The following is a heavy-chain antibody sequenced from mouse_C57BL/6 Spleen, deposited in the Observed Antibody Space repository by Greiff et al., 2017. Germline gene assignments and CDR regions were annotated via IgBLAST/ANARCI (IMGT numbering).Heavy chain of an antibody. CDR1: GYTFTSYW. CDR3: ARRIYYYGSREFYVDY. J-gene: IGHJ2*01. D-gene: IGHD1-1*01. V-gene: IGHV1-55*01. CDR2: IYPGSGST. Sequence: VQLQQPGAELVKPGASVKMSCKASGYTFTSYWITWVKQRPGQGLEWIGDIYPGSGSTTYNEKFKSKATLTVDTSSSTSYLQISSLTSEDASVYYGARRIYYYGSREFYVDYWGQGTTLTVSS.